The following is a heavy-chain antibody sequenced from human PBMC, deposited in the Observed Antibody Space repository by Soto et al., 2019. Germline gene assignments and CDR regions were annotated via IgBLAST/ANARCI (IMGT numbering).Heavy chain of an antibody. CDR3: ARDRDTMVRGVTTSFYYYGMDV. D-gene: IGHD3-10*01. V-gene: IGHV4-61*01. J-gene: IGHJ6*02. CDR1: GGSVSSGSYY. Sequence: ETLSLTYTVSGGSVSSGSYYWSWIRQPPGKGLEWIGYIYYSGSTNYNPSLKSRVTISVDTSKNQFSLKLSSVTAADTAVYYCARDRDTMVRGVTTSFYYYGMDVWGQGTTVTVSS. CDR2: IYYSGST.